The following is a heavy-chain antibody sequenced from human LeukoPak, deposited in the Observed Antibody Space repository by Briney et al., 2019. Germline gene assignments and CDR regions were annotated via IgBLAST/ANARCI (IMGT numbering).Heavy chain of an antibody. Sequence: SETLSLTCTVSGGSISSGGYYWSWIRQHPGKGLEWIGYIYYSGSTNYNPSLKSRVTISVDTSKNQFSLKLSSVTAADTAVYYCARGFPGPSIAARRLPYYFDYWGQGTLVTVSS. CDR2: IYYSGST. CDR3: ARGFPGPSIAARRLPYYFDY. CDR1: GGSISSGGYY. V-gene: IGHV4-31*03. D-gene: IGHD6-6*01. J-gene: IGHJ4*02.